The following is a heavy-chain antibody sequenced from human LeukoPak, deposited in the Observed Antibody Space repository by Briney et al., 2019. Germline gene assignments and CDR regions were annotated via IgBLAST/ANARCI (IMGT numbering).Heavy chain of an antibody. Sequence: GGSLRLSCAASGFTFSSYAMHWGRQAPGKGLEWVAVIYSGGSTYYADSVKGRFTISRHNSKNTLYLQMNSLRAEDTAVYYCARESLFGSVPDYWGQGTLVTVSS. CDR1: GFTFSSYA. V-gene: IGHV3-53*04. D-gene: IGHD3-10*01. CDR3: ARESLFGSVPDY. CDR2: IYSGGST. J-gene: IGHJ4*02.